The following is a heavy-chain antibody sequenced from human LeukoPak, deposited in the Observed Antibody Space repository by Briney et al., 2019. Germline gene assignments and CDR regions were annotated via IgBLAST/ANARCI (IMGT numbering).Heavy chain of an antibody. CDR3: ARRDSSGWSNWFDP. V-gene: IGHV4-61*05. D-gene: IGHD6-19*01. CDR2: IYYSGST. Sequence: KSSETLSLTCTVSGGSIRSSYYYWGWIRQPPGKGLEWIGYIYYSGSTNYNPSLKSRVTISVDTSKNQFSLKLSSVTAADTAVYYCARRDSSGWSNWFDPWGQGTLVTVSS. J-gene: IGHJ5*02. CDR1: GGSIRSSYYY.